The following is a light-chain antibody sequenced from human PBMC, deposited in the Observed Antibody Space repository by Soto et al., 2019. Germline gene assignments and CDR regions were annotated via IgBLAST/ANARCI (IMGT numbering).Light chain of an antibody. V-gene: IGKV1-39*01. CDR1: QTITGS. J-gene: IGKJ5*01. Sequence: DIQMTQSPSSLSASVGDRVTITCRASQTITGSLNWYQQRTGKAPNLLIYNSNSLQSGVPPRFSGSGSGTDFTLTISSLQPKDCATYDFQQTYSIPLTFGQGTRLDIK. CDR2: NSN. CDR3: QQTYSIPLT.